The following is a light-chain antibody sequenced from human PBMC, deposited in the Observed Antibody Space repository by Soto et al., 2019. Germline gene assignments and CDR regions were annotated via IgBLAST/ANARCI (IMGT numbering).Light chain of an antibody. CDR2: YDS. J-gene: IGLJ3*02. CDR1: HIGSKS. Sequence: SYELTQPPSVSVAPGKTARITCGGNHIGSKSVHWYQQKPGQAPVLVIYYDSDRPSGIPERLSGSNSGNTATLTISRVEAGDEAYYYCQVWDSSSDHLVFGGGTKVTVL. V-gene: IGLV3-21*04. CDR3: QVWDSSSDHLV.